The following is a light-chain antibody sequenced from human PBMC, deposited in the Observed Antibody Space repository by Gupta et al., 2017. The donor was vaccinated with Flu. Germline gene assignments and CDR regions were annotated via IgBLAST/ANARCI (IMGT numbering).Light chain of an antibody. CDR3: AAWDDSMNRPV. J-gene: IGLJ2*01. CDR2: NKN. V-gene: IGLV1-44*01. Sequence: QSVLTQPPSASGTPGQGVSISCSGSSPNIGTNTVNWYQQLPGTAPKLLIYNKNQRPSGVPDRFSGSKAGTSAYLAVSGLQSEDEADDDGAAWDDSMNRPVCGGGTKLTVL. CDR1: SPNIGTNT.